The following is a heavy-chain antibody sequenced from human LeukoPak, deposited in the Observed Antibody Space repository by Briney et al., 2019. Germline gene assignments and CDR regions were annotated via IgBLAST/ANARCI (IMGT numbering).Heavy chain of an antibody. Sequence: GGSLRLSCAASGFTFSSYSMNWVRQAPGKGLEWVSSISSSSSYIYYADSVKGRFTISRDNAKNSLYLQMNSLRAEDTAVYYCARDHEGYSYAPFGPWGQGTLVTVSS. V-gene: IGHV3-21*01. CDR3: ARDHEGYSYAPFGP. D-gene: IGHD5-18*01. CDR2: ISSSSSYI. J-gene: IGHJ5*02. CDR1: GFTFSSYS.